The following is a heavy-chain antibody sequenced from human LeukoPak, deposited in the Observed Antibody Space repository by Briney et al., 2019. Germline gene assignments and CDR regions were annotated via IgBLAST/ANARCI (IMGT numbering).Heavy chain of an antibody. CDR1: GYTFSGYY. J-gene: IGHJ1*01. CDR2: INPNSGGT. V-gene: IGHV1-2*02. D-gene: IGHD3-3*01. Sequence: ASVKVSCKASGYTFSGYYMHWVRQAPGQGLEWMGGINPNSGGTKYAQKFQGRVTMTRDTSISTAYMELSRLRSDDTAVYYCATSYYDFWSYSSEYFQHWGQGTLVTVSS. CDR3: ATSYYDFWSYSSEYFQH.